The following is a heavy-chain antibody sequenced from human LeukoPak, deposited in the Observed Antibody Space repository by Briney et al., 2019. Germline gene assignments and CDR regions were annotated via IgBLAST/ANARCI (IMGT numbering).Heavy chain of an antibody. CDR3: ARDPFCGGDCYQDY. V-gene: IGHV1-2*02. D-gene: IGHD2-21*02. Sequence: RASVKVSCKASGYTFTGYYMHWVRQAPGQGLEWMGWINPNSGGTYYAQKFQGRVTMTRDTSISTAYMELSRLRSDDTAVYYCARDPFCGGDCYQDYWGQGTLVTVSS. J-gene: IGHJ4*02. CDR2: INPNSGGT. CDR1: GYTFTGYY.